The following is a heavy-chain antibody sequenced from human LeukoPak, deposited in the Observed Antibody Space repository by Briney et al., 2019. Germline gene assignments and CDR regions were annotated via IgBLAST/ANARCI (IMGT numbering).Heavy chain of an antibody. J-gene: IGHJ2*01. Sequence: SETLSLTCTVSGDSFSSYYWSWLRRPAGKGLEWIGRIYSSGSTSHNPSLKSRVSMSIDTSKNQFSLNLSSVTAADTAVYHCARETGHATSWRYWYLDLWGRGTLVTVSS. CDR2: IYSSGST. D-gene: IGHD2-2*01. V-gene: IGHV4-4*07. CDR3: ARETGHATSWRYWYLDL. CDR1: GDSFSSYY.